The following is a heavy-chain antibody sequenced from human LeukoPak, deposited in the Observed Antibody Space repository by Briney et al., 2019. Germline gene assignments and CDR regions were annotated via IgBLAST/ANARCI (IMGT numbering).Heavy chain of an antibody. J-gene: IGHJ5*02. CDR3: ARFLGNNWNYVRWFDP. D-gene: IGHD1-7*01. CDR1: GGSISSSSYY. V-gene: IGHV4-39*01. Sequence: PSETLSLTCTVSGGSISSSSYYWGWIRQPPGKGLEWIGSIYYSGSTYYNPSLKSRVTISVDTSKNQFSLKLSSVTAADTAVYYCARFLGNNWNYVRWFDPWGQGTLVTVSS. CDR2: IYYSGST.